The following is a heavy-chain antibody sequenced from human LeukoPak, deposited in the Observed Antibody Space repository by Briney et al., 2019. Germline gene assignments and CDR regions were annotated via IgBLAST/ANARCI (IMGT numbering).Heavy chain of an antibody. D-gene: IGHD3-3*01. CDR3: ARVGYDFWSGYYTGGYFQH. J-gene: IGHJ1*01. V-gene: IGHV1-18*01. Sequence: ASVKVSCKASGYTFTSYGIGWVRQAPGQGLEWMGWISAYNGNTNYAQKLQGRVTMTTDTSTSTAYMELRSLRSDDTAVYYCARVGYDFWSGYYTGGYFQHWGQGTLVTVSS. CDR2: ISAYNGNT. CDR1: GYTFTSYG.